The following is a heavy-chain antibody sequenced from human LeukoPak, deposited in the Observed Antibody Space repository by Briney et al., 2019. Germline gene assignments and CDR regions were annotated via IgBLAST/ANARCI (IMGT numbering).Heavy chain of an antibody. Sequence: SETLSLTCTVSGGSISSYYWSWIRQPPGKGLEWIGYFYSSGGTNYNPSLKSRVTISVDTSKNQFSLKLSSVTAADTAVYYCARVAIMVRGVIGIPDGFDIWGQGTMVTVSS. CDR3: ARVAIMVRGVIGIPDGFDI. CDR1: GGSISSYY. J-gene: IGHJ3*02. V-gene: IGHV4-59*12. CDR2: FYSSGGT. D-gene: IGHD3-10*01.